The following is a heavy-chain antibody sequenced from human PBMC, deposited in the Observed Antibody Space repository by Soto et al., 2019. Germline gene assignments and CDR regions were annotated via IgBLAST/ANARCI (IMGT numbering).Heavy chain of an antibody. CDR3: SRFIMVGGWFDPNYYHGMDV. Sequence: QVQLVQSGAEVKKPGASVTVSCKTSGYTFSNYGINWVRQAPGQGLEWMGWISGYNGNTNYAQTVQGRVTMTTDTSTGTEYMELRSLKSADTAIYYCSRFIMVGGWFDPNYYHGMDVWGQGTTVTVSS. V-gene: IGHV1-18*01. CDR2: ISGYNGNT. J-gene: IGHJ6*02. CDR1: GYTFSNYG. D-gene: IGHD6-19*01.